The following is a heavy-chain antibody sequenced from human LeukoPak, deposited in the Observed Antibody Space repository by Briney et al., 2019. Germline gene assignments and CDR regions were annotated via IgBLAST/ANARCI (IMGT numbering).Heavy chain of an antibody. D-gene: IGHD3-10*01. CDR3: AREEITMVPYYYYGMDV. Sequence: GRSLRLSCAASGFTFSSYAMHWVRQAPGKGLEWVAVISYDGSNKYYADSVKGRFTISRDNSKNTLYPQMNSLRAEDTAVYYCAREEITMVPYYYYGMDVWGQGTTVTVSS. J-gene: IGHJ6*02. V-gene: IGHV3-30-3*01. CDR2: ISYDGSNK. CDR1: GFTFSSYA.